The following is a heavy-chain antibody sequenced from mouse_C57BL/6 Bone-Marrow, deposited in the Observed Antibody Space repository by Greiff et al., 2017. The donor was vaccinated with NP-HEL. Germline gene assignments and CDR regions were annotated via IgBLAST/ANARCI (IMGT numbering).Heavy chain of an antibody. CDR3: AIYALAWFAY. D-gene: IGHD1-1*01. V-gene: IGHV1-26*01. Sequence: EVQLQQSGPELVKPGASVKISCKASGYTFTDYYMNWVKQSHGKSLEWIGDINPNNGGTSYNQKFKGKATLTVDKSSSTAYMELRSLTSEDSAVYYCAIYALAWFAYWGQGTLVTVSA. CDR2: INPNNGGT. CDR1: GYTFTDYY. J-gene: IGHJ3*01.